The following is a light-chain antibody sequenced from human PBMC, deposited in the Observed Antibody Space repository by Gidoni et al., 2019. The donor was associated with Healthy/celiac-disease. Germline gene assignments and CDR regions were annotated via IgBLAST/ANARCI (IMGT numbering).Light chain of an antibody. CDR1: QSISSY. CDR3: QQSYSTPLT. Sequence: DIQITQSPSSLSASVGDRVTLTCRASQSISSYLNWYQQKPGKAPKLLIYAASSLQSGVPSNFSGSGSGTDFTLTISSLQPEDFATYYCQQSYSTPLTFGPGTKVDIK. J-gene: IGKJ3*01. V-gene: IGKV1-39*01. CDR2: AAS.